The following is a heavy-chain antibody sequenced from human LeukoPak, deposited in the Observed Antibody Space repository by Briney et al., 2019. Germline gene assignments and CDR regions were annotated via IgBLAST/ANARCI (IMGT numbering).Heavy chain of an antibody. J-gene: IGHJ4*02. V-gene: IGHV1-18*01. CDR2: ISAYNGNT. Sequence: ASVKVSCKASGYTFTSYGISWVRQAPGQGLEWMGWISAYNGNTNYAQKLQGRVTMTTDISTSTAYMELRSLRSDDTAVYYCARDFRARSPRSPADYWGQGTLVTVSS. CDR1: GYTFTSYG. CDR3: ARDFRARSPRSPADY. D-gene: IGHD2-2*01.